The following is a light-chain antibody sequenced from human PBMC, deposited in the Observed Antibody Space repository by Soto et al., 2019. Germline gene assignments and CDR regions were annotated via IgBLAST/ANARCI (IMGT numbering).Light chain of an antibody. V-gene: IGLV2-14*03. J-gene: IGLJ2*01. CDR1: SIDVGGYDS. CDR3: SSYTGGSTLEV. Sequence: QSVLTQPASVSGSLGQSVTISCTGTSIDVGGYDSVAWYHQHPGKAPKLIMYDVTHLPSGVSDRFSGSKSANTASLTISALQEADEAADYCSSYTGGSTLEVFGGGTKLTVL. CDR2: DVT.